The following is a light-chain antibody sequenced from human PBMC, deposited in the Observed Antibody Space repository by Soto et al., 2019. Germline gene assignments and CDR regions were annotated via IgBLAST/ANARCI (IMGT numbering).Light chain of an antibody. CDR2: AAR. V-gene: IGKV1-39*01. CDR1: QSISRN. Sequence: DIQLTQSPSSLSPSVGDIITLSCRASQSISRNLNWYQQMPGKAPSLLIYAARDLQSGVPGRFSGSVSGTEFNLTISSLQPEDLATYYGQQRHSTPYTFGQGTKLEI. CDR3: QQRHSTPYT. J-gene: IGKJ2*01.